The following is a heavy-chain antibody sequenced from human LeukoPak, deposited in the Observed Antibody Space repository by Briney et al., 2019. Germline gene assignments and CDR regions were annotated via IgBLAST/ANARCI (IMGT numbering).Heavy chain of an antibody. Sequence: SVKVSCKASGYTFTGYYMHWVRQAPGQGLEWMGRIIPIIGIANYAQKFQGRVTITADKSTSTGYMELRSLRSEDAAVYYCVRAPYCTSTSCYAHDVFDVWGQGTMVTVSS. J-gene: IGHJ3*01. CDR3: VRAPYCTSTSCYAHDVFDV. CDR2: IIPIIGIA. D-gene: IGHD2-2*01. CDR1: GYTFTGYY. V-gene: IGHV1-69*04.